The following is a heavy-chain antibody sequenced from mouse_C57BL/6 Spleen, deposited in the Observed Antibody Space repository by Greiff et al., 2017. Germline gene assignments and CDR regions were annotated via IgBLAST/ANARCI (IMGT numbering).Heavy chain of an antibody. CDR3: VPIYYGYDGTCAY. V-gene: IGHV1-42*01. D-gene: IGHD2-2*01. CDR2: INPSTGGT. Sequence: EVQLQQSGPELVKPGASVKISCKASGYSFTGYYMNWVKQSPEKSLEWIGEINPSTGGTTYNQKFKAKATLTVDKSSSTAYMQLKSLTSEDSAVYYCVPIYYGYDGTCAYWGQGTLVTVSA. CDR1: GYSFTGYY. J-gene: IGHJ3*01.